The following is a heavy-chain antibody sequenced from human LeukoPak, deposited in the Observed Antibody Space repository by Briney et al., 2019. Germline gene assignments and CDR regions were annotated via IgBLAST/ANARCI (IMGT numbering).Heavy chain of an antibody. V-gene: IGHV3-48*04. CDR1: GFTFSSYS. J-gene: IGHJ3*01. CDR2: ISSSSSTI. Sequence: GGSLRLSCAASGFTFSSYSMNWVRQAPGKGLEWVSYISSSSSTIYYADSVKGRFTISRDNAKNSLYLQMNSLRAEDTALYYCAKEGSGYDYFSWGQGTMVTVSS. D-gene: IGHD5-12*01. CDR3: AKEGSGYDYFS.